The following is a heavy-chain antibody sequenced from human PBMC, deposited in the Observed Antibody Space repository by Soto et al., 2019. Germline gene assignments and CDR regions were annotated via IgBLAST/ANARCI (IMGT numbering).Heavy chain of an antibody. CDR2: MNPRSGGS. V-gene: IGHV1-2*02. CDR3: ARSDDSTSYPLDL. D-gene: IGHD4-4*01. J-gene: IGHJ5*02. Sequence: GASVKVSCKASGHTFTNYYMHWLRQAPGQGPEWMGWMNPRSGGSKYAQAFQDRVTMTRDASISTAYMEMTSLRHGDTAVYFCARSDDSTSYPLDLWGPGTLVTSPQ. CDR1: GHTFTNYY.